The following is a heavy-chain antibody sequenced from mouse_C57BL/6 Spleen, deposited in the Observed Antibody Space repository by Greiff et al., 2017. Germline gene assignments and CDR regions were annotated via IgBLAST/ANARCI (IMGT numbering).Heavy chain of an antibody. CDR2: INPGSGGT. V-gene: IGHV1-54*01. CDR3: ARAGDVGY. CDR1: GYAFTNYL. Sequence: QVQLQQSGAELVRPGTSVKVSCKASGYAFTNYLIEWVKQRPGQGLEWIGVINPGSGGTNYNEKFKGKATLTADKSSSTAYMQLSSLTSEDSAVYFCARAGDVGYWGQGTTLTVSS. J-gene: IGHJ2*01.